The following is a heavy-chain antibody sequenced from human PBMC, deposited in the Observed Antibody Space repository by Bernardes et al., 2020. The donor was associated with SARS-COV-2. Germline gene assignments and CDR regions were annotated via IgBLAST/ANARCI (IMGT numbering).Heavy chain of an antibody. D-gene: IGHD3-10*01. Sequence: SETLSLTCTVSDGSISSYYWTWIRQPPGKGLEWLAYIHYNGTTNYNPSLKSRVTISVDRSNNQFSLNLTSVTPADTAVYYCARELSDLVRRGFALRGRGTLVTVSS. CDR1: DGSISSYY. J-gene: IGHJ2*01. V-gene: IGHV4-59*01. CDR3: ARELSDLVRRGFAL. CDR2: IHYNGTT.